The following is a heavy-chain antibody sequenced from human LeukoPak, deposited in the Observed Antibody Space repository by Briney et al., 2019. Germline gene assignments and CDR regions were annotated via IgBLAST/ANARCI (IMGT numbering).Heavy chain of an antibody. CDR3: ANKGEWDMVRGALDY. D-gene: IGHD3-10*01. Sequence: HLGGSLRLSCAASGLTFSNYEMNWVRQAPGKGLEWVSYISSSGSTTYYADSVKGRFTISRDNAKNSLFLQMNSLRAEDTAVYYCANKGEWDMVRGALDYWGQGTLVTVSS. CDR2: ISSSGSTT. J-gene: IGHJ4*02. CDR1: GLTFSNYE. V-gene: IGHV3-48*03.